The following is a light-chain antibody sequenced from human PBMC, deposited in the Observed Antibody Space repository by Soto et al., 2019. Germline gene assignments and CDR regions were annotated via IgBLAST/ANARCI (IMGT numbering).Light chain of an antibody. J-gene: IGKJ2*01. CDR3: QQSYSTLYP. CDR2: SAS. V-gene: IGKV1-39*01. CDR1: QSISSY. Sequence: DIQMTQSPSSLSASVGDRVTITCRASQSISSYLNWYQQKPGKAPKLLIYSASSLQSGVPSRFSGSGSGTDFTLTISSLQPEDFATYYGQQSYSTLYPLGKGTKLQIK.